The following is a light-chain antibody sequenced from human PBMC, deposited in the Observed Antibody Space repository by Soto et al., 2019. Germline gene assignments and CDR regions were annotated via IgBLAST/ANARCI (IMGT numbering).Light chain of an antibody. V-gene: IGLV2-23*01. CDR1: SSDVGSYNL. Sequence: QSALTQPASVSGSPGQSITISCTGTSSDVGSYNLVSWYQQHPGKAPKLMIYEGSKRPSGVSNRFSGSKSGNTASLTISGLQAEDEADYYCCSYAGSSTSHVVFGVGTKLTVL. CDR3: CSYAGSSTSHVV. CDR2: EGS. J-gene: IGLJ2*01.